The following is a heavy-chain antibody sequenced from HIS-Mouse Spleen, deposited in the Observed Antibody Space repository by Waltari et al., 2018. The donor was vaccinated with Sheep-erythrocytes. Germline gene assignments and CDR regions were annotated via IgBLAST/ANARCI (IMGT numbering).Heavy chain of an antibody. CDR3: AKDISRNIVLVPAAVGDY. CDR2: ITWKSGSR. Sequence: EVQLVESGGGLVQPGRSLRLSCAASGSSFDDYAMHWVRQAPGKGRGWVGVITWKSGSRGYADSVKGRFTISRDNAKNSLYLQMNSLRAEDTAVYYCAKDISRNIVLVPAAVGDYWGQGTLVTFSS. CDR1: GSSFDDYA. V-gene: IGHV3-9*01. J-gene: IGHJ4*02. D-gene: IGHD2-2*01.